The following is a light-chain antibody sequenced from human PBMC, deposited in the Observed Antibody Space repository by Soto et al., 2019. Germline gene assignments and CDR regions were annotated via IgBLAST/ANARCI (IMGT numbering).Light chain of an antibody. Sequence: EIQMTQSPSTLSASVGDRVTITCRASQSISSWLAWYQQKPGKAPKLLTYYASSLESGVPSRFSGSGSGTEFTLNISSLQPDDFATYDCQQYKSYSPWTFGQGTKVDNQ. CDR1: QSISSW. V-gene: IGKV1-5*01. CDR2: YAS. J-gene: IGKJ1*01. CDR3: QQYKSYSPWT.